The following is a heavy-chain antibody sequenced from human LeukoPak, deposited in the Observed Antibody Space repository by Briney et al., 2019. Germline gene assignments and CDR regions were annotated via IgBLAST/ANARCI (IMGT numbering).Heavy chain of an antibody. D-gene: IGHD1-7*01. CDR2: TSDRGDYT. Sequence: GGSLRLSCAASGFTFTSYSMSWVRQAPGKGLEWVSGTSDRGDYTYYADSAKGRFTISRDSSKNTLFLQMNSLRAEDTALYFCARKAQYNGHYPLDYWGQGTLVTVSS. CDR1: GFTFTSYS. CDR3: ARKAQYNGHYPLDY. J-gene: IGHJ4*02. V-gene: IGHV3-23*01.